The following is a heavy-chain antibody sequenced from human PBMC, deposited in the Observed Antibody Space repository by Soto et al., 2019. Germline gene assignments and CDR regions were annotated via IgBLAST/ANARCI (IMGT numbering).Heavy chain of an antibody. CDR2: IGWNRGSI. J-gene: IGHJ4*02. Sequence: EVQLVESGGGLVQPGRSLRLSCAASGFTFDDYAMHWVRQAPGKGLEGVSGIGWNRGSIGYADSVKGRFTISRDNAKNSLYLQMNSLRAEDTALYYCAKDVGGGGDYWGQGTLVTVSS. D-gene: IGHD3-16*01. CDR3: AKDVGGGGDY. V-gene: IGHV3-9*01. CDR1: GFTFDDYA.